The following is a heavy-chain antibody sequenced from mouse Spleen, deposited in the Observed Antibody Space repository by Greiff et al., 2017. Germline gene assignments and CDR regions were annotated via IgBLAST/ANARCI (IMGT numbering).Heavy chain of an antibody. J-gene: IGHJ4*01. CDR2: ISNGGGST. Sequence: EVMLVESGGGLVQPGGSLKLSCATSGFTFSDYYMYWVRQTPEKRLEWVAYISNGGGSTYYPDTVKGRFTISRDNAKNTLYLQMSRLKSEDTAMYYCARQLLRDYAMDYWGQGTSVTVSS. CDR1: GFTFSDYY. CDR3: ARQLLRDYAMDY. D-gene: IGHD1-1*01. V-gene: IGHV5-12*02.